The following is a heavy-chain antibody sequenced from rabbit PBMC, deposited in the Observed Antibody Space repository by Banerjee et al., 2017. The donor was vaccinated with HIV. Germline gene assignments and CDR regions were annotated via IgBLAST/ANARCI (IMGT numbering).Heavy chain of an antibody. D-gene: IGHD1-1*01. CDR1: GIDFSNYYY. J-gene: IGHJ4*01. V-gene: IGHV1S43*01. CDR3: ARDASSSGYYRTYYFNL. Sequence: HLEESGGGLVKPEGSLTLTCKASGIDFSNYYYMCWVHQAPGKGLELIACIYTSSGSTWYASWVNGRFTISRSTSLNTVDLKMTSLTAADTATYFCARDASSSGYYRTYYFNLWGPGTLVTVS. CDR2: IYTSSGST.